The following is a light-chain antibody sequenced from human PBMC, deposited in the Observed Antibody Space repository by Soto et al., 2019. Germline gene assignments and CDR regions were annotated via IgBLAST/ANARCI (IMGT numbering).Light chain of an antibody. CDR2: KAS. J-gene: IGKJ4*01. V-gene: IGKV1-5*03. CDR1: QSISTW. CDR3: QQYESYPMT. Sequence: DSQMTQYPSTLSASVGDRVTITCRASQSISTWLAWYQQKPGKAPKILISKASTLQSGVPPRFSGSGSGTEFTLTISSLQPDDFANYYCQQYESYPMTFGGGTKVEIK.